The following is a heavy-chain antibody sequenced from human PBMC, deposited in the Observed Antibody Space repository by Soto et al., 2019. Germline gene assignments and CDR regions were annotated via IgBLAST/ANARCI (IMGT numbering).Heavy chain of an antibody. Sequence: QVQLQESGPGLVKPSQTLALTCTVSGDSISSGHYYWSWLRQQPGRGLEWIGHIFYSGTTFYNPSLQSRVTISVDTSKTQFSLKLSSVTAADRAVYYCARGLTSLNWFDPWGQGTLVTVSS. V-gene: IGHV4-31*03. CDR1: GDSISSGHYY. J-gene: IGHJ5*02. CDR3: ARGLTSLNWFDP. CDR2: IFYSGTT.